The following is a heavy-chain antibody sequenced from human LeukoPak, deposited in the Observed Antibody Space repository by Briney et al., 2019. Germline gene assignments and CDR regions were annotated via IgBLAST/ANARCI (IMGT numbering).Heavy chain of an antibody. V-gene: IGHV3-30*03. J-gene: IGHJ4*02. CDR2: ISYDGTYK. CDR3: ASLFGGVIVNPYPDY. CDR1: GFTFSNYG. D-gene: IGHD3-16*02. Sequence: GGSLRLSCAASGFTFSNYGMHWVRQAPGKGLEWVALISYDGTYKYYADSAKGRFTISRDNSKNALYLQMNSLRAEDTAMYYCASLFGGVIVNPYPDYWGQGTPVTVSS.